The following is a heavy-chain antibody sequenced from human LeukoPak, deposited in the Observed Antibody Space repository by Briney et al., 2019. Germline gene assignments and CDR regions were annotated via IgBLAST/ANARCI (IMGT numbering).Heavy chain of an antibody. CDR1: GFTFSSYG. D-gene: IGHD6-13*01. V-gene: IGHV3-23*01. J-gene: IGHJ4*02. CDR3: AKDLRQQLVLYYFDY. Sequence: GGSLRLSCAASGFTFSSYGMPWVRQAPGKGLEWVSAISGSGGSTYYADSVKGRFTISRDNSKNTLYLQMNSLRAEDTAVYYCAKDLRQQLVLYYFDYWGQGTLVTVSS. CDR2: ISGSGGST.